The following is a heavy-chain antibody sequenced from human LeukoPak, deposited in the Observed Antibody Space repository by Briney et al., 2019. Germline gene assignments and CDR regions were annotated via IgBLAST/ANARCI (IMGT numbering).Heavy chain of an antibody. J-gene: IGHJ6*02. Sequence: SETLSLTCTVSGGSISSYYWSWIRQPPGKGLEWIGYIYYSGSTNYNPSLKSRVTISVDTSKNQFSLKLSSVTAADTAVYYCARLNIRDYYYYYGIDVWGQGTTVTVSS. CDR2: IYYSGST. CDR1: GGSISSYY. D-gene: IGHD4-17*01. V-gene: IGHV4-59*08. CDR3: ARLNIRDYYYYYGIDV.